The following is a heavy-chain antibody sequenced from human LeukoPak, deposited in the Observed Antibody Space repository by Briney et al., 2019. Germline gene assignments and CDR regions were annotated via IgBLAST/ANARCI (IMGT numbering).Heavy chain of an antibody. Sequence: GGSLRLSCAASGFTFSSYAMPWVRQAPGKGLEWVAVISYDGSNKYYADSVKGRFTISRDNSKNTLYLQMNSLRAEDTAVYYCARDGRFLGGEFDYWGQGTLVTVSS. CDR2: ISYDGSNK. V-gene: IGHV3-30-3*01. CDR1: GFTFSSYA. D-gene: IGHD3-3*01. J-gene: IGHJ4*02. CDR3: ARDGRFLGGEFDY.